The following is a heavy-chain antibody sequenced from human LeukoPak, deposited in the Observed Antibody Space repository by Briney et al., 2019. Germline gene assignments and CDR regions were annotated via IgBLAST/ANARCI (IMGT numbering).Heavy chain of an antibody. V-gene: IGHV3-21*01. CDR1: GFTFSSYT. CDR3: ARDKVAAAPGDY. D-gene: IGHD2-2*01. CDR2: ISSSSSYI. Sequence: PGGSLRLSCAASGFTFSSYTMSWVRQAPGKGLEWVSSISSSSSYISYADSMRGRFTISRDNAKNSLYLQMNSLRAEDTAVYYCARDKVAAAPGDYWGQGTLVTVSS. J-gene: IGHJ4*02.